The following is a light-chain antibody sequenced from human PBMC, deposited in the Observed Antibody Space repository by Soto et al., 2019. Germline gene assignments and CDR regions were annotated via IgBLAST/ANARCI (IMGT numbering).Light chain of an antibody. V-gene: IGKV3-20*01. J-gene: IGKJ5*01. CDR3: QQYGSSPT. CDR1: QSVRSY. CDR2: DAS. Sequence: EIVLTHSPSTLYMSXRERATLPCRASQSVRSYLAWFRQKPGQAPRLLIYDASNRASGIPDRFSGSGSGTDFTLTISRLEPEDFAVYYCQQYGSSPTFGEGTRLEIK.